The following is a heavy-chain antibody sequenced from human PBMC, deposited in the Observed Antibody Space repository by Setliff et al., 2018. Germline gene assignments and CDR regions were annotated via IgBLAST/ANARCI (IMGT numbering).Heavy chain of an antibody. V-gene: IGHV1-3*03. CDR1: GYTFTSYA. Sequence: GASVKVSCKASGYTFTSYAIHWVRQAPGQRLEWMGWINAGNGNTKYSQEFQDRVIITRDTSASIAFMELSSLRSEDMAVYYCARSGGSNWQTKLDYWGQGTLVTVSS. CDR3: ARSGGSNWQTKLDY. D-gene: IGHD2-15*01. J-gene: IGHJ4*02. CDR2: INAGNGNT.